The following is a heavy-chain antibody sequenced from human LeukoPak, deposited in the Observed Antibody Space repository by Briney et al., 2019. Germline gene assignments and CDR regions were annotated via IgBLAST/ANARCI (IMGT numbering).Heavy chain of an antibody. CDR2: IKCDGSEK. Sequence: GGSLRLSCAASGFTFSSSWMHWVCQAPEKGLEWVADIKCDGSEKYYVDSVKGRLTISRDNAKNSLHLQVNSLRAEDMTVYYCTSYEITFGGVYDYWGQGTLVTVSS. D-gene: IGHD3-16*01. CDR1: GFTFSSSW. J-gene: IGHJ4*02. CDR3: TSYEITFGGVYDY. V-gene: IGHV3-52*01.